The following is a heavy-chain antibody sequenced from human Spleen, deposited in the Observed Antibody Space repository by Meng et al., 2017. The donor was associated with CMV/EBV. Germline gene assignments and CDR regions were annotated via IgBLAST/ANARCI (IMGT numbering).Heavy chain of an antibody. CDR2: IYYSGST. V-gene: IGHV4-61*01. CDR1: GGSVSSGSYY. D-gene: IGHD6-13*01. CDR3: ARDSGSSSSWYFSGPDYYYGMDV. J-gene: IGHJ6*02. Sequence: GSLRLSCTVSGGSVSSGSYYWSWIRQPPGKGLEWIGYIYYSGSTNYNPSLKSRVTISVDTSKNQFSLKLSSVTAADTAVYYCARDSGSSSSWYFSGPDYYYGMDVWGQGTTVTVSS.